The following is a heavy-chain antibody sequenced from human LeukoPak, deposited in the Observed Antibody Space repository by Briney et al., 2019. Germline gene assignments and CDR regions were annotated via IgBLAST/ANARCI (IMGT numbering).Heavy chain of an antibody. J-gene: IGHJ4*02. CDR2: INPNSGGT. CDR1: GYTFTGYY. Sequence: GASVKVSCKASGYTFTGYYMHWVRQAPGQGLEWMGWINPNSGGTNYAQKFQGRVTMTRDTSISTAYMELSRLRSDDTAVYYCARVRYSGGHLLDYWGQGTLVTVSS. CDR3: ARVRYSGGHLLDY. V-gene: IGHV1-2*02. D-gene: IGHD1-26*01.